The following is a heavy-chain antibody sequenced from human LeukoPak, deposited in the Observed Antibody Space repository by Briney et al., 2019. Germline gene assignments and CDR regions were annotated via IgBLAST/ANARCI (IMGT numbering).Heavy chain of an antibody. CDR1: GGTFSSYA. CDR2: IIPILGIA. V-gene: IGHV1-69*04. CDR3: ARVYYDSSGYYYRFDY. J-gene: IGHJ4*02. Sequence: SVTVSCKASGGTFSSYAISWVRQAPGQGLEWMGRIIPILGIANYAQKFQGRVTITADKSTSTAYMELSSLRSEDTAVYYCARVYYDSSGYYYRFDYWGQGTLVTVSS. D-gene: IGHD3-22*01.